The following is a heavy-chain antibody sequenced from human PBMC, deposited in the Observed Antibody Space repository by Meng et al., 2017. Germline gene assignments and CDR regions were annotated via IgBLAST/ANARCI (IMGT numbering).Heavy chain of an antibody. CDR3: ARPNCSSTSCDYYYGMDV. Sequence: ASVKVSCKASGYTFTSYYMHWVRQAPGQGLEWMGIINPSGGSTSYAQKFQGRVTMTRDTSTSTVYMELSSVRSEDTAVHYSARPNCSSTSCDYYYGMDVWGQGTMVTVSS. CDR2: INPSGGST. J-gene: IGHJ6*02. D-gene: IGHD2-2*01. CDR1: GYTFTSYY. V-gene: IGHV1-46*01.